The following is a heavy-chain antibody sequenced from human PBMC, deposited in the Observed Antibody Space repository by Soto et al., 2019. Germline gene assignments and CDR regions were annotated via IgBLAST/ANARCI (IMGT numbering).Heavy chain of an antibody. J-gene: IGHJ4*02. CDR2: IYYSGST. CDR1: GGSISSSSYY. CDR3: ASPIVGTNLSDY. Sequence: TLSLTCTVSGGSISSSSYYWGWIRQPPGKGLEWIGSIYYSGSTYYNPSLKSRVTISVDTSKNQFSLKLSSVTAADTAVYYCASPIVGTNLSDYWGQGTLVTVSS. V-gene: IGHV4-39*01. D-gene: IGHD1-26*01.